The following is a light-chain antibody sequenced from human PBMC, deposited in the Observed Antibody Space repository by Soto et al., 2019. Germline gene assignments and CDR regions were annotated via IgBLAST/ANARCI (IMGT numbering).Light chain of an antibody. CDR2: DAS. V-gene: IGKV1-5*01. CDR3: QQYHSFSLT. Sequence: DIQMTQSPSTLSASVGDRVTITCRASQSISNWLAWYQQKPGKAPKLLIYDASNLESGVPSRFSGSGSGTEFTLTISSLQPDDSATYYCQQYHSFSLTFGGGTKVEIK. J-gene: IGKJ4*01. CDR1: QSISNW.